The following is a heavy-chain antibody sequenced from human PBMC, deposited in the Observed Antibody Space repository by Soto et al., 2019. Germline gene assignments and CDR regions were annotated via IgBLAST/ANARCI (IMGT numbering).Heavy chain of an antibody. CDR1: GGSFSGFY. CDR2: INHSGST. V-gene: IGHV4-34*01. J-gene: IGHJ4*02. CDR3: AREKGYSYAYFDY. D-gene: IGHD5-18*01. Sequence: SETLSLTCAVYGGSFSGFYWSWIRQPPGKGLEWIGEINHSGSTDYNPPLKSRVTISVDTSKNQFSLKLSSVTAADTAVYYCAREKGYSYAYFDYWGQGTLVTVSS.